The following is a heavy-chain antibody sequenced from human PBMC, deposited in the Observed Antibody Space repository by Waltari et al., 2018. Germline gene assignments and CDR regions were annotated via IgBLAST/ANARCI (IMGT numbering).Heavy chain of an antibody. CDR2: INDSGST. CDR3: ASIRGTGKGYCSGGSCPSY. J-gene: IGHJ4*02. V-gene: IGHV4-34*01. D-gene: IGHD2-15*01. CDR1: GGSFSGSY. Sequence: QVQLQQWGAGLLKPSETLSLTCTVYGGSFSGSYWSWIRQPPGKGLEWIGEINDSGSTNYNPSLKSRVTISVDTSKNQFSLKLSSVTAADTAVYYCASIRGTGKGYCSGGSCPSYWGQGTLVTVSS.